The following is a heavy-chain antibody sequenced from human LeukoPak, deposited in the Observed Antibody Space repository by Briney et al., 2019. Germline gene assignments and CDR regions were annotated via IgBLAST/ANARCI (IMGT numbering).Heavy chain of an antibody. V-gene: IGHV3-43*02. CDR1: GFTFDDYA. D-gene: IGHD3-10*01. Sequence: GGSQRLSCAASGFTFDDYAMHWVRQAPGKGLEWVSLISVDGGTTYYADSVKGRFTISRDNSKNSLYLQMNSLRTEDTAFYYCAKRGPNGSGSYLNWFDSWGQGTLVTVSS. CDR3: AKRGPNGSGSYLNWFDS. J-gene: IGHJ5*01. CDR2: ISVDGGTT.